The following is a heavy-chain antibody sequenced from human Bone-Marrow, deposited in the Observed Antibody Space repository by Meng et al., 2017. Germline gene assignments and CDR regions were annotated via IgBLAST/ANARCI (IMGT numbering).Heavy chain of an antibody. D-gene: IGHD4-17*01. CDR3: ARGSAGDYYFDS. J-gene: IGHJ4*02. Sequence: GSLRLSCSVSGDSISNYYWNWLRQPAGKRLEWIGRTYVGGSTDYNPSLRSRVTVSVDTSKNQISLRLASVTAADTAVYFCARGSAGDYYFDSWGQGRLVT. CDR1: GDSISNYY. V-gene: IGHV4-4*07. CDR2: TYVGGST.